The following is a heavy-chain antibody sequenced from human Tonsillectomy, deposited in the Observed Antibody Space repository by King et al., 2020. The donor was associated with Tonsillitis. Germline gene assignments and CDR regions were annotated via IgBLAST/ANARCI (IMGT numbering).Heavy chain of an antibody. CDR3: ARQQSVEGAQQVVSDY. Sequence: LQLQESGPGLVKPSETLSLTCTVSGGSISSSSYYWGWIRQPPGKGLEWIGSIYYSGSTYYNPSLKSRVTISVDTSKNQFSLKLSSVTAADTAVYYCARQQSVEGAQQVVSDYWGQGTLVTVSS. D-gene: IGHD6-13*01. V-gene: IGHV4-39*01. J-gene: IGHJ4*02. CDR2: IYYSGST. CDR1: GGSISSSSYY.